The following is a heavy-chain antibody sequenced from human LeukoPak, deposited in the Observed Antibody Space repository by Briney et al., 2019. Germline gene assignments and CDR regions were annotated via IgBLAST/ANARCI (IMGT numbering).Heavy chain of an antibody. J-gene: IGHJ4*02. CDR1: GFTFSIYS. D-gene: IGHD3-22*01. CDR3: ARGSNSGYSIDY. CDR2: IGRSNDKT. V-gene: IGHV3-48*01. Sequence: GGSLRLSCTASGFTFSIYSMNWVRQAPGKALEWVSYIGRSNDKTYYADSVRGRFIISRDNAKNSLYLQMNSLRAEDTAVYFCARGSNSGYSIDYWGQGTLVTVSS.